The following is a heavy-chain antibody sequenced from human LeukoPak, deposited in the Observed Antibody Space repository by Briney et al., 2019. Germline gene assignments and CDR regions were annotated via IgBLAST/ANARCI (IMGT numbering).Heavy chain of an antibody. V-gene: IGHV3-7*01. D-gene: IGHD6-19*01. Sequence: GGSLRLSCAASGFTFSSYSMSWVRQAPGKGLEWVANIKQDGSEKYYVDSVKGRFTISRDNAKNSLYLQMNSLRAEDTAVYYCARFLQWLVMDYYYYYGMDVWGQGTTVTVSS. CDR3: ARFLQWLVMDYYYYYGMDV. CDR2: IKQDGSEK. J-gene: IGHJ6*02. CDR1: GFTFSSYS.